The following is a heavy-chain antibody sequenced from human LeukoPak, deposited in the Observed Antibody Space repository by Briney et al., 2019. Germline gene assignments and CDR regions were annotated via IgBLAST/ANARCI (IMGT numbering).Heavy chain of an antibody. J-gene: IGHJ6*03. CDR2: IYTSGST. V-gene: IGHV4-4*09. D-gene: IGHD3-22*01. CDR3: ARHFYYYDSSGSEYYYYYMDV. Sequence: ETLSLTCTVSGGSISSYYWSWIRQPPGKGLEWIGYIYTSGSTNYNPSLKSRVTISVDTSKNQFSLKLSSVTAADTAVYYCARHFYYYDSSGSEYYYYYMDVWGKGTTVTVSS. CDR1: GGSISSYY.